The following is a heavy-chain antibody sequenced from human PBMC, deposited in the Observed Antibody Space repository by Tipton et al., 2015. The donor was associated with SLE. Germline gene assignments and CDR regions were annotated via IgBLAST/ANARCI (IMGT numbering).Heavy chain of an antibody. D-gene: IGHD5-18*01. CDR2: VTGTGTP. CDR3: AKEPDNTAMPN. V-gene: IGHV3-23*01. CDR1: RFVFSSYP. J-gene: IGHJ4*02. Sequence: SLRLSCVGSRFVFSSYPMTWVRQAPGKGLEWVSTVTGTGTPHYADSVQGRFTISRDNSRNTMYLVMNNLRAEDTAIYYCAKEPDNTAMPNWGQGTPVIVSS.